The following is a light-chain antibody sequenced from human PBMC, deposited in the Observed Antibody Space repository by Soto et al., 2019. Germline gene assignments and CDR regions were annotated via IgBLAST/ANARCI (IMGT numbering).Light chain of an antibody. CDR2: GGS. CDR1: QSVSSNY. V-gene: IGKV3-20*01. Sequence: IVLTQSPGTLSLSPGDRCALSCRASQSVSSNYVAWYQQKPGQAPRLLISGGSHRATGTPDRFRGSGSGTDFTLTSASREPEDFEVYYCQQYGSAPWTLGQGTKVDIK. CDR3: QQYGSAPWT. J-gene: IGKJ1*01.